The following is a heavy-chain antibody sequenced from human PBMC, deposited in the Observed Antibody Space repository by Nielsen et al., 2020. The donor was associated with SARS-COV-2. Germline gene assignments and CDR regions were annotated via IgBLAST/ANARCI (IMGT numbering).Heavy chain of an antibody. J-gene: IGHJ6*02. CDR3: ARLSTSLGPYPPDTYYYGMDV. D-gene: IGHD2-2*01. CDR2: ISAYNGNT. V-gene: IGHV1-18*01. Sequence: ASVKVSCKASGYTFTSYGISWVRQAPGQGLEWMGWISAYNGNTNYAQKLQGRVTMTTDTSTSTAYMELRSLRSDDTAVYYCARLSTSLGPYPPDTYYYGMDVWGQGTTVTVSS. CDR1: GYTFTSYG.